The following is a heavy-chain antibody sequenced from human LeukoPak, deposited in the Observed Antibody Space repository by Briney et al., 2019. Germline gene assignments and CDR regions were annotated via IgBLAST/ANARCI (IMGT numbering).Heavy chain of an antibody. CDR2: LNQDGGEK. CDR1: GGSISSSNW. D-gene: IGHD7-27*01. J-gene: IGHJ5*02. Sequence: GTLSLTCAVSGGSISSSNWWSWVRQAPGKGLEWVATLNQDGGEKYYVDSVKGRFTISRDNAKNSLYLQMNSLRADDTAVYYCARGHWGLDPWGQGTLVIVSS. CDR3: ARGHWGLDP. V-gene: IGHV3-7*03.